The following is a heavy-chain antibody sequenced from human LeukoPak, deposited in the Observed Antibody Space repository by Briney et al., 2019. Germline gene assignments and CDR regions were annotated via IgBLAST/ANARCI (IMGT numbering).Heavy chain of an antibody. J-gene: IGHJ4*02. CDR2: ISYDGSNK. D-gene: IGHD3-3*01. V-gene: IGHV3-30*18. CDR1: GFTFSSYG. CDR3: AKGRGVLTTANDY. Sequence: GGSLRLSCAASGFTFSSYGMLWVRQAPGKGLEWVAVISYDGSNKYYADSVKGRFTISRDNSKNTLYLQMNSLRAEDTAVYYCAKGRGVLTTANDYWGQGTLVTVSS.